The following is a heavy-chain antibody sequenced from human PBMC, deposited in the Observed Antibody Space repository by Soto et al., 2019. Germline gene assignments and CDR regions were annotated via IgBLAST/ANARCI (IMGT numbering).Heavy chain of an antibody. CDR1: GGSISSSSYY. V-gene: IGHV4-39*01. CDR2: IYYSGST. J-gene: IGHJ4*02. CDR3: ARRSLEYSSSSGDY. D-gene: IGHD6-6*01. Sequence: KLSETLSLTCTVSGGSISSSSYYWGWIRQPPGKGLEWIGSIYYSGSTYYNPSLKSRVTISVDTSKNQFSLKLSSVTAADTAVYYCARRSLEYSSSSGDYWGQGTLVTVSS.